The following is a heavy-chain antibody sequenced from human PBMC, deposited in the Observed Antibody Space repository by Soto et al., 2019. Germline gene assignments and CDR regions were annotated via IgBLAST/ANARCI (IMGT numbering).Heavy chain of an antibody. V-gene: IGHV3-30*18. CDR1: GFTFSSYG. J-gene: IGHJ4*02. D-gene: IGHD2-15*01. CDR3: AKGRDAPDY. CDR2: ISYDGSNK. Sequence: QVQLVESGGGVVQPGRSLRLSCAASGFTFSSYGMHWVRQAPGKGLEWVAVISYDGSNKYYADSVKGRFTISRDNSKNTLYLQMNSLRAEDTAVYYCAKGRDAPDYWGQGTLVTVSS.